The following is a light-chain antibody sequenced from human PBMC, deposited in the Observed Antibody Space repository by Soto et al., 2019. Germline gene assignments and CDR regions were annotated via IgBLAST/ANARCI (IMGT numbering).Light chain of an antibody. J-gene: IGLJ1*01. V-gene: IGLV2-14*01. CDR2: DVN. CDR3: NSYSSSSTYV. Sequence: QSVLTQPAPVSGSPGQSITISCTGTSSYVGGYNYVSWYQQHPGKAPRLMIYDVNNRPSGVSNRFSGSKSGNTASLAISGLQAEDEADYYCNSYSSSSTYVFGSGTKSPS. CDR1: SSYVGGYNY.